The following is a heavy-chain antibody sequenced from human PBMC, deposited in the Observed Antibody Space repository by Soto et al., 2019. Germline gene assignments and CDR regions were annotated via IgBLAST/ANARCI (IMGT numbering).Heavy chain of an antibody. J-gene: IGHJ4*02. CDR3: ARAIVVVNAPLFDY. CDR1: GGTFSSYA. Sequence: QVQLVQSGAEVKKPGSSVKVSCKASGGTFSSYAISWVRQAPGQGLEWMGGIITIFGTPNYAQKFQGRVTITADESTSTAYMELSSLRSEDTAVYYCARAIVVVNAPLFDYWGQGTLVTVSS. V-gene: IGHV1-69*01. D-gene: IGHD2-21*01. CDR2: IITIFGTP.